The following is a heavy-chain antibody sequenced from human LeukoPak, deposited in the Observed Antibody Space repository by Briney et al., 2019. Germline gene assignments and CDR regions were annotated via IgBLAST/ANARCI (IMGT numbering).Heavy chain of an antibody. D-gene: IGHD2-2*01. CDR3: ASEYCSSTSCESY. Sequence: SETLSLTCTVSGGSISSSSYYWSWIRQPAGKGLEWIGRIYTSGSTNYNPSLKSRVTISVDTSKNQFSLKLSSVTAADTAVYYCASEYCSSTSCESYWGQGTLVTVSS. J-gene: IGHJ4*02. V-gene: IGHV4-61*02. CDR2: IYTSGST. CDR1: GGSISSSSYY.